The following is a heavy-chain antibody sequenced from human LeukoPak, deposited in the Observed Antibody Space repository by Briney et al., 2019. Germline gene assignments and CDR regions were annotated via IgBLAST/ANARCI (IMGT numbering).Heavy chain of an antibody. D-gene: IGHD6-19*01. J-gene: IGHJ5*01. V-gene: IGHV1-18*01. Sequence: GASVKVSCKASGYTFTNYDISWVRQAPGQGLEWMGWISAYNGNTNYAQKFQGRVTMTTDTSTSAAYMELSRLRSDDTAVYYCAREGYSSGWFAYWGQGTLVTVSS. CDR3: AREGYSSGWFAY. CDR1: GYTFTNYD. CDR2: ISAYNGNT.